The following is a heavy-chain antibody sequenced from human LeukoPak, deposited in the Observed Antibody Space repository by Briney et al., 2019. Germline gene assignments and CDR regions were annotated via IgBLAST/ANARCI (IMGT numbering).Heavy chain of an antibody. CDR1: GGSFSGYY. Sequence: PSATLSLTCAVYGGSFSGYYWSWIRQPPGKGLEWIGEINHSGSTNYNPSLKSRVTISVDTSKNQFSLKLSSVTAADTAVYYCARGEGTGDIDYWGQGTLVTVSS. CDR2: INHSGST. D-gene: IGHD2-8*02. J-gene: IGHJ4*02. CDR3: ARGEGTGDIDY. V-gene: IGHV4-34*01.